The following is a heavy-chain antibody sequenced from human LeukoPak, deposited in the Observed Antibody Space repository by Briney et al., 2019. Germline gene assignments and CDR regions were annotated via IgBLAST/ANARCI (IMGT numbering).Heavy chain of an antibody. J-gene: IGHJ3*01. V-gene: IGHV3-23*01. CDR1: GFNFITAA. D-gene: IGHD5-24*01. Sequence: PGGSLRLSCAASGFNFITAAMTWVRQAPGKGLEWVSLIGSSGGSTYYADSVKGRFTISRDNFNHTLSLQVNSLRVEDTAIYYCVKDIQLSTWGLGTMVTVSS. CDR3: VKDIQLST. CDR2: IGSSGGST.